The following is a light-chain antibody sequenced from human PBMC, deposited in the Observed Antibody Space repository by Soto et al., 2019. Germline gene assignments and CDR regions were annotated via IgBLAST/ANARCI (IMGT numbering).Light chain of an antibody. CDR1: QSVSSN. CDR2: GAS. Sequence: EIVMTQSPATLSVSPGERATLSCRASQSVSSNVAWYQQKPGQAPRLLISGASTRATGIPARFSGSGSGTEFPLTISSLQFEDFAVYYCQQYNKWPPLYTFGQGTKLEIK. J-gene: IGKJ2*01. CDR3: QQYNKWPPLYT. V-gene: IGKV3-15*01.